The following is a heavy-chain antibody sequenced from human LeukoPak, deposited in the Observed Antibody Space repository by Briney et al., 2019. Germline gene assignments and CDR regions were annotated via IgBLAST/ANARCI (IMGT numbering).Heavy chain of an antibody. CDR2: IKQDGSEK. J-gene: IGHJ3*02. Sequence: QSGGSLRLSCAASGFTFSSYWMSWVRQAPGKGLEWVANIKQDGSEKYYVDSVKGRFTISRDNSKNTLYLQMNSLRAEDTAVYYCARSGGRLAYCGGDCYDDAFDIWGQGTMVTVSS. V-gene: IGHV3-7*01. D-gene: IGHD2-21*02. CDR3: ARSGGRLAYCGGDCYDDAFDI. CDR1: GFTFSSYW.